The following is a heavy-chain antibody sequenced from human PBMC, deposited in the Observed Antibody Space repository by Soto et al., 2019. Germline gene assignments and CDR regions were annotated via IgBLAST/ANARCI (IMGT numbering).Heavy chain of an antibody. Sequence: GGSLRLSCAASGFTSSNFGMHWVRQAPGKGLEWVAVISYDGSKKYYADSVKGRFTISRDNSKNTLYLQMNNLRAEDTAVYYCANTRSYWGQGTLVTVSS. CDR2: ISYDGSKK. CDR1: GFTSSNFG. CDR3: ANTRSY. J-gene: IGHJ4*02. V-gene: IGHV3-30*18.